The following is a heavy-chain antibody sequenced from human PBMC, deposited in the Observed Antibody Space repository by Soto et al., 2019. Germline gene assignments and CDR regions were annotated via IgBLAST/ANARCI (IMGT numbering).Heavy chain of an antibody. J-gene: IGHJ4*02. CDR3: ARRYGYYFDY. CDR1: GGSISSYY. Sequence: QVQLQESGPGLVKPSETLSLTCTVSGGSISSYYWSWIRQPPGKGLEWIGYIYYSGRTNYNPSLKSRVTISVDTSKNQLSLKLSSVTAADTAVYYCARRYGYYFDYWGQGTLVTVSS. CDR2: IYYSGRT. D-gene: IGHD4-17*01. V-gene: IGHV4-59*08.